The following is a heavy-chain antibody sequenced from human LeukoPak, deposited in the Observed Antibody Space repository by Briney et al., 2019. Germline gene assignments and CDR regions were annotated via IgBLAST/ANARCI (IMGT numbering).Heavy chain of an antibody. CDR3: AKEDCGVDCSTFDY. D-gene: IGHD2-21*02. CDR2: ISGSGGTT. CDR1: GFTFSRYA. V-gene: IGHV3-23*01. J-gene: IGHJ4*02. Sequence: GSLRLSCAASGFTFSRYAMSWVRQAPGKGLEWVSAISGSGGTTYYADSVKGRFTTSRDNPKSTLYLQMNSLRAEDTAVYYCAKEDCGVDCSTFDYWGQGTLVTVSS.